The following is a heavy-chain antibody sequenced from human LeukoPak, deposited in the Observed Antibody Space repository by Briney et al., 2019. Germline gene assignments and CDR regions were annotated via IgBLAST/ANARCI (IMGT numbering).Heavy chain of an antibody. CDR2: ISGSGGST. V-gene: IGHV3-23*01. J-gene: IGHJ6*03. CDR1: GFTFSSYE. Sequence: GGSLRLSCAASGFTFSSYEMNWVRQAPGKGLEWVSAISGSGGSTYYADSVKGRFTISRDNSKNTLYLQMNSLRAEDTAVYYCAKDSSGSGSYYMDVWGKGTTVTISS. CDR3: AKDSSGSGSYYMDV. D-gene: IGHD3-10*01.